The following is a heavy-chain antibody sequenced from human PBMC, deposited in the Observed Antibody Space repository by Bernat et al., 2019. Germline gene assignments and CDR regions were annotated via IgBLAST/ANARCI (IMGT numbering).Heavy chain of an antibody. D-gene: IGHD2-21*02. CDR1: GYTFTSYY. Sequence: QVQLVQSGAEVKKPGASVKVSCKASGYTFTSYYMHWVRQAPGQGLEWMGIINPSGGSTSYAQKFQGRVTMTRDTSTSTVYMELSSLRSEDTAVYYCARDQAYCGGDCHWREDYYYYYGMDVWGQGTTVTVSS. V-gene: IGHV1-46*01. CDR3: ARDQAYCGGDCHWREDYYYYYGMDV. CDR2: INPSGGST. J-gene: IGHJ6*02.